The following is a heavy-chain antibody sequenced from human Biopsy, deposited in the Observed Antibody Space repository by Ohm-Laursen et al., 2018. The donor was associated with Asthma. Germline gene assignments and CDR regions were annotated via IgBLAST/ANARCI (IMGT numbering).Heavy chain of an antibody. CDR2: INPFGGSS. CDR3: ARGQKSPGDRWFDP. CDR1: GYTFTSYY. D-gene: IGHD7-27*01. J-gene: IGHJ5*02. Sequence: GASVKVSCKASGYTFTSYYMHRVRQAPGHGLEWMGMINPFGGSSNFAQKFQGRLTMTRDTSTRTVYMELSSLRSDDTALYYCARGQKSPGDRWFDPWGQGTLVTVSS. V-gene: IGHV1-46*01.